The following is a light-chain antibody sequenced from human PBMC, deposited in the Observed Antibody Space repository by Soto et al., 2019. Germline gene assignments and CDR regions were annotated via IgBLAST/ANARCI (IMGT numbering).Light chain of an antibody. V-gene: IGKV3-11*01. CDR3: QQRSNWPRT. CDR1: QSVSRY. J-gene: IGKJ1*01. Sequence: EFGLTPSPSTLSLSPRERAALSCMASQSVSRYLTWYQQKPGQAPRLLISNISNRATGIPARFSGSGSGTDFTLTISSLEPEDFAVYYCQQRSNWPRTFGQGGKV. CDR2: NIS.